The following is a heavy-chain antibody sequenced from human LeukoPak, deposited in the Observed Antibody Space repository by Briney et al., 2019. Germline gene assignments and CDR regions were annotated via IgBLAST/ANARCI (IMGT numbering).Heavy chain of an antibody. CDR1: GFTFSSCA. Sequence: PGGSLRLSYAASGFTFSSCAMSWVRQAPGKGLEWVSAISGSGGSTYYADSVKGRFTISRDNSKNTLYLQMNSLRAEDTAVYYCAKDLVGYCSSTSCYQGSAFDIWGQGTMVTVSS. V-gene: IGHV3-23*01. CDR2: ISGSGGST. CDR3: AKDLVGYCSSTSCYQGSAFDI. D-gene: IGHD2-2*01. J-gene: IGHJ3*02.